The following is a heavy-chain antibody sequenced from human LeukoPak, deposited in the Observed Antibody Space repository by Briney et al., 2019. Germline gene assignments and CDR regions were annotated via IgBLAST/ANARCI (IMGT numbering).Heavy chain of an antibody. J-gene: IGHJ4*02. D-gene: IGHD2-2*01. V-gene: IGHV3-11*04. CDR1: GGSFSGYY. Sequence: LSLTCAVYGGSFSGYYWSWIRQPPGKGLEWVSYISSSSSTIYYADSVKGRFTISRDNAKNSLYLQMNSLRAEDTAVYYCAAIGYCSSTSCYGDYFDYWGQGTLVTVSS. CDR3: AAIGYCSSTSCYGDYFDY. CDR2: ISSSSSTI.